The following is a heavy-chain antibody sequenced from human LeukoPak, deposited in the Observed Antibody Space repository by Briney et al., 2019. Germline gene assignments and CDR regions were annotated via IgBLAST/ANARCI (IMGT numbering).Heavy chain of an antibody. CDR3: ARESIVVVPAAEDHYYYGMDV. CDR2: INHSGST. J-gene: IGHJ6*02. V-gene: IGHV4-34*01. Sequence: SETLSLTCAVYGGSFSGYYWSWIRQPPGKGLEWIGEINHSGSTNYNPSLKSRVTISVDTSKNQFSLKLSSVTAADTAVYYCARESIVVVPAAEDHYYYGMDVWGQGTTVTVSS. CDR1: GGSFSGYY. D-gene: IGHD2-2*01.